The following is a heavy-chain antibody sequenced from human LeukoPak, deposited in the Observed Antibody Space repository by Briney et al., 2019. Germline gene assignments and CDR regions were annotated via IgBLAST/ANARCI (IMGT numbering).Heavy chain of an antibody. CDR2: ISWNSGSI. V-gene: IGHV3-9*03. CDR3: AKDIRAVAGASSAFDI. J-gene: IGHJ3*02. D-gene: IGHD6-19*01. Sequence: GGSLRLSCAASGFTFDDYAMHWVRQAPGKGLEWVSGISWNSGSIDYADSVKGRFTISRDNAKNSLYLQMNSLRAEDMALYYCAKDIRAVAGASSAFDIWGQGTMVTVSS. CDR1: GFTFDDYA.